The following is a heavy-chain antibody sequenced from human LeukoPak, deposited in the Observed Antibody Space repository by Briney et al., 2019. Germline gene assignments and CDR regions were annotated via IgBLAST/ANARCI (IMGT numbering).Heavy chain of an antibody. CDR2: INPNSGGT. Sequence: ASVKVSCKASGYTFTGYYMHWVRQAPGQGLEWMGWINPNSGGTNYAQKFQGRVTMTRDTSISTAYMELSRLRSDDTAVYYCARDLIKRIVATISDYYYYMDVWGKGTTVTVSS. CDR3: ARDLIKRIVATISDYYYYMDV. V-gene: IGHV1-2*02. CDR1: GYTFTGYY. J-gene: IGHJ6*03. D-gene: IGHD5-12*01.